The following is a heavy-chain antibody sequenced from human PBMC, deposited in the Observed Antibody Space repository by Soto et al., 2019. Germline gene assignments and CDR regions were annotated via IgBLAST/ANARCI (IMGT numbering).Heavy chain of an antibody. V-gene: IGHV1-2*02. CDR3: ARAHVRLQLGSSDY. CDR2: TNTKSGVT. D-gene: IGHD6-25*01. J-gene: IGHJ4*02. Sequence: QVQLVPSGAEVKKPGASVKVSCQASGYSFTGYFMHWVRQVPGQGLEWMGWTNTKSGVTKYQQKFQGRVTMTRDTSISTAYMELTRLRSDDKAVYYCARAHVRLQLGSSDYWGQGTLVTVAS. CDR1: GYSFTGYF.